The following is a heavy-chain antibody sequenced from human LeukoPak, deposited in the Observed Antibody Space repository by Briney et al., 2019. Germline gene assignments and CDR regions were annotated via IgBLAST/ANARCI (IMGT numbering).Heavy chain of an antibody. CDR1: GFTFDDYG. Sequence: GGSLRLSXAASGFTFDDYGMSWVRQAPGKGLEWLSGINWNGGSTGYADSVKGRFTISRDNAKNSLYLQMNSLRAEDTALYYCARDNTARYFDYWGQGTLVTVSS. D-gene: IGHD5-18*01. CDR3: ARDNTARYFDY. V-gene: IGHV3-20*04. CDR2: INWNGGST. J-gene: IGHJ4*02.